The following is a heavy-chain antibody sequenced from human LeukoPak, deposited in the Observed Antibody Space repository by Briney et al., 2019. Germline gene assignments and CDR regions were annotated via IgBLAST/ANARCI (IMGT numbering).Heavy chain of an antibody. CDR1: GYTFTGYY. Sequence: VASVKVSCKASGYTFTGYYVHWVRQAPGQGLEWMGRINPNSGGTNYAQKFQGRVTMTRDTSISTAYMELSRLRSDDTAVYYCARTVLRYFDWLPLIDYWGQGTLVTVSS. V-gene: IGHV1-2*06. CDR3: ARTVLRYFDWLPLIDY. CDR2: INPNSGGT. J-gene: IGHJ4*02. D-gene: IGHD3-9*01.